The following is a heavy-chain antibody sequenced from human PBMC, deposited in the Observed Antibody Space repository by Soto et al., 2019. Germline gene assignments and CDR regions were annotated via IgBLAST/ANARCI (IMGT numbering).Heavy chain of an antibody. CDR3: ARNLRSAAAASFAGFDP. CDR2: IYYSGST. V-gene: IGHV4-59*01. J-gene: IGHJ5*02. CDR1: GGAISGYY. D-gene: IGHD6-13*01. Sequence: SETLSLTCTVSGGAISGYYWSWIRQPPGKGLEWIGNIYYSGSTNYNPSLKSRVTISVDTSKNQFSLKLTSVTAADTAVYYCARNLRSAAAASFAGFDPWGQGPLVTVSS.